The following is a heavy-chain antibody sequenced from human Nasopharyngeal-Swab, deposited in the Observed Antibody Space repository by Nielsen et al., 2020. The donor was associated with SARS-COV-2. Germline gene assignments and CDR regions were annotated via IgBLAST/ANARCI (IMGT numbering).Heavy chain of an antibody. CDR1: GFTFSSYA. CDR3: AKGDESSGIFDY. Sequence: GESLKISCATSGFTFSSYAMSWVRQAPGKGPEWVSAVSYTGGRTYYADSVKGRFTISRDNSNSTLYLQMISLRPEDTAIYYCAKGDESSGIFDYWGQGTLVTVSS. CDR2: VSYTGGRT. V-gene: IGHV3-23*01. J-gene: IGHJ4*02. D-gene: IGHD3-22*01.